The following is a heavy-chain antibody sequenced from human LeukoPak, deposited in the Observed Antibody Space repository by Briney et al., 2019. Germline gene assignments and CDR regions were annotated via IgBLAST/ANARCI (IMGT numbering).Heavy chain of an antibody. V-gene: IGHV1-2*02. CDR3: ARDRSGGSCYSNYYYYYGMDV. CDR1: GYTFTGYY. J-gene: IGHJ6*02. CDR2: INPNSGGT. Sequence: ASVKVSCKASGYTFTGYYMHWVRQAPGQGLEWMGWINPNSGGTNYAQKFQGRVTMTRDTSISTAYMELSRLRSDDTAVYYCARDRSGGSCYSNYYYYYGMDVWGQGTTVTVSS. D-gene: IGHD2-15*01.